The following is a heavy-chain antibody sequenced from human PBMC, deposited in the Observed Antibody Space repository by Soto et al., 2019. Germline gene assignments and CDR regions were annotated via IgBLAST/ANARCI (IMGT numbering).Heavy chain of an antibody. CDR2: ISGSGGST. V-gene: IGHV3-23*01. CDR3: AKDPVPGNRLTTHWFDP. D-gene: IGHD1-26*01. CDR1: GFTFSSYA. Sequence: GGSLRLSCAACGFTFSSYAMSWVHQAPGKGLEWVSAISGSGGSTYYADSVKGRFTISRDNSKNTLYLQMNSLRAEDTAVYYCAKDPVPGNRLTTHWFDPWGQGTLVTVSS. J-gene: IGHJ5*02.